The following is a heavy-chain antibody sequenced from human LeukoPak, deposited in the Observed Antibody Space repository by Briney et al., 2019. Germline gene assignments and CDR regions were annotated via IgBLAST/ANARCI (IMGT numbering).Heavy chain of an antibody. CDR1: GFTFSSYS. J-gene: IGHJ5*02. Sequence: GGSLRLSCAASGFTFSSYSMNWVRQAPGKGLEWVSSISSSSSYIHYADSGRGRFNISRDNAKNSLYLQMNSLRAEDRAVYYCARSGYSSSGSVPWGQGTLVTVSS. CDR2: ISSSSSYI. V-gene: IGHV3-21*01. D-gene: IGHD6-13*01. CDR3: ARSGYSSSGSVP.